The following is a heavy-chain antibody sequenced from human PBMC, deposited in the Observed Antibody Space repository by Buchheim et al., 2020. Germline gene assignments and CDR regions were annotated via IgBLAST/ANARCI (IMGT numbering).Heavy chain of an antibody. CDR1: GFTFSDYY. J-gene: IGHJ6*03. CDR2: ISSSSSYT. CDR3: ARDLRAAYYDFWSGYSDYMDV. Sequence: QVQLVESGGGLVKPGGSLRLSCAASGFTFSDYYMSWIRQAPGKGLEWVSYISSSSSYTNYADSVKGRFTISRDTAKNSLYLQMNSLRAEDTAVYYCARDLRAAYYDFWSGYSDYMDVWGKGTT. D-gene: IGHD3-3*01. V-gene: IGHV3-11*05.